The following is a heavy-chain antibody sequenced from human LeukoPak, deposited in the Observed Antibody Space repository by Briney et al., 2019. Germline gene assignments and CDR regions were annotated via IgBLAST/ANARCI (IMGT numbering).Heavy chain of an antibody. D-gene: IGHD2-2*01. V-gene: IGHV4-59*01. CDR1: GGSISSYY. CDR3: ASYHCSSTSCRFDY. Sequence: SETLSLTCTVSGGSISSYYWSWIRQPPGKGLEWIGYIYYSGSTNYNPSLKSRVTISVDTSKNQFSLKLSSVTAADTAVYYCASYHCSSTSCRFDYWCQGTLVTVSS. CDR2: IYYSGST. J-gene: IGHJ4*02.